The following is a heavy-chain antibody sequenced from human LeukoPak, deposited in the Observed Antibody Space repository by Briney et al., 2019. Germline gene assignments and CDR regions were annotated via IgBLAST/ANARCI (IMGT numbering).Heavy chain of an antibody. CDR3: AKDGAWLRFDD. V-gene: IGHV3-23*01. Sequence: GGSLRLSCAASGFTFSSYAMSWVRQAPGKGLEWVSTISGGGGSTYYSDSVKGRFTISRDDSKNTLYLQMKNLRAEDTAVYYCAKDGAWLRFDDWGQGILVTVSS. CDR1: GFTFSSYA. D-gene: IGHD5-12*01. J-gene: IGHJ4*02. CDR2: ISGGGGST.